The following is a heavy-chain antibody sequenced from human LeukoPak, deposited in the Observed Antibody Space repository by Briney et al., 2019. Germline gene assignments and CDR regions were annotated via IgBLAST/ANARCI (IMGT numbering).Heavy chain of an antibody. D-gene: IGHD3-22*01. CDR1: GGSISSGGYY. CDR3: ARGTRRTYYYDSSGYWGPFDY. V-gene: IGHV4-31*03. J-gene: IGHJ4*02. CDR2: IYYSRST. Sequence: TLSLTCTVSGGSISSGGYYWSWIRQHPGKGLEWIGYIYYSRSTYYNPSLKSRVTILVDTSKNQFSLKLSSVTAADTAVYYCARGTRRTYYYDSSGYWGPFDYWGQGTLVTVSS.